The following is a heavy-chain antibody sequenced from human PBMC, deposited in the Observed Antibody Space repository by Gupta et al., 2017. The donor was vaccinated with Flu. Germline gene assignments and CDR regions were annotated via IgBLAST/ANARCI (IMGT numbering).Heavy chain of an antibody. CDR3: ARDGSGRSFQI. D-gene: IGHD6-19*01. CDR1: GGYLGSEY. CDR2: MYNSGST. J-gene: IGHJ3*02. V-gene: IGHV4-4*08. Sequence: QGQLQESGPGLVKPSETLSFTCTVAGGYLGSEYWSWVRQPPGKGLEWIAFMYNSGSTKYNPSLKSRVTVSVDTSRKKFSLKLNSVTAADTAVYFCARDGSGRSFQIWGQGTMVTVSS.